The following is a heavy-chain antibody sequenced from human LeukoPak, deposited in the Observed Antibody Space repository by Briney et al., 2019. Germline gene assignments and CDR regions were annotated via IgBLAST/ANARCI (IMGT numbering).Heavy chain of an antibody. V-gene: IGHV4-39*01. CDR2: IYYTGAA. J-gene: IGHJ5*02. Sequence: SETLPLTCTVSGGSISSAAYYWGWVRQPPGKGLDWIGSIYYTGAAYYSPSLQTRATLSFDTSKNQFSLKLTSVTAADTAVYFCARRPIAAGNNWFDPWGQGTLVTVSS. CDR1: GGSISSAAYY. CDR3: ARRPIAAGNNWFDP. D-gene: IGHD6-13*01.